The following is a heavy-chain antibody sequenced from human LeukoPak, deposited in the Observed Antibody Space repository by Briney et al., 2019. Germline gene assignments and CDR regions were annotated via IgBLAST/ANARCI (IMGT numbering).Heavy chain of an antibody. CDR2: ISGSGGST. D-gene: IGHD3-10*01. CDR1: GFTFSSYA. V-gene: IGHV3-23*01. Sequence: GGSLRLSCAASGFTFSSYAMSCVRQAPGKGLEWGSAISGSGGSTYYADSVRGRFTISRDYSKNTLYLQMNSLRAEDTAVYYCAKGYNTMVRGVIKYYFDYWGQGTLVTVSS. J-gene: IGHJ4*02. CDR3: AKGYNTMVRGVIKYYFDY.